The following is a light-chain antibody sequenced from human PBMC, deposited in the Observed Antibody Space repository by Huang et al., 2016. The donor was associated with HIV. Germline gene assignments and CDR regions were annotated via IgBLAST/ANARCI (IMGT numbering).Light chain of an antibody. CDR2: GAS. Sequence: EIVMTQSPATLSVSPGERATLSCRASQSISTNLAWYQQKPGQAPRLLIYGASTRASGIPARFSGSGSGTEVTLTISSLQSEDFAVYYCQQYNNWPPEETFGPGTKVDIK. J-gene: IGKJ3*01. CDR3: QQYNNWPPEET. V-gene: IGKV3-15*01. CDR1: QSISTN.